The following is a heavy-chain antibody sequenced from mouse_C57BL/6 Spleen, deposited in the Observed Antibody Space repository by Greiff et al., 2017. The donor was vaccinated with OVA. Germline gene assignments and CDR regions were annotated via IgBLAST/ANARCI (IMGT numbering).Heavy chain of an antibody. Sequence: EVKLVESGGDLVKPGGSLKLSCAASGFTFSSYGMSWVRQTPDKRLEWVATISSGGSYTYYPDRVKGRFTISRDNAKNTLYLQMSSLKSEDTAMYYCARHEYDGYYFDYWGQGTTLTVSS. V-gene: IGHV5-6*01. J-gene: IGHJ2*01. CDR2: ISSGGSYT. CDR1: GFTFSSYG. D-gene: IGHD2-3*01. CDR3: ARHEYDGYYFDY.